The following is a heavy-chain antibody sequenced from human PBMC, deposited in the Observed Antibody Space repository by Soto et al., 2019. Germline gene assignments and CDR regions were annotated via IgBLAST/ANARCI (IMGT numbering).Heavy chain of an antibody. Sequence: QITLKESGPPLVKPTQTLTLTCTFSGFSLSTGGMGVGWIRQPPGKALEWLALIYWDGDRRYSPSLMNRLTIAKDTSKNQVVLIMTNMDPVDTATYYCVHSRCGGDCLQSYSSHYYYGMDIWGQGTTVTVSS. D-gene: IGHD2-21*02. J-gene: IGHJ6*02. V-gene: IGHV2-5*02. CDR3: VHSRCGGDCLQSYSSHYYYGMDI. CDR2: IYWDGDR. CDR1: GFSLSTGGMG.